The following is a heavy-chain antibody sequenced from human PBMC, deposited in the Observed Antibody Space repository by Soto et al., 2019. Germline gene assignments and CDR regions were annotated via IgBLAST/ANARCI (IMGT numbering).Heavy chain of an antibody. CDR1: GGSGIIGTYC. Sequence: LETLPLTCTVSGGSGIIGTYCWSWIRKPPGKGLEWIGFIHYSGSTNYNPSLKSRVTMSVDTSKNQFSLKLTSVNAADTAVYYCARHVVPAANYFAYWGQGTLVTVSS. CDR3: ARHVVPAANYFAY. CDR2: IHYSGST. D-gene: IGHD2-2*01. V-gene: IGHV4-61*01. J-gene: IGHJ4*02.